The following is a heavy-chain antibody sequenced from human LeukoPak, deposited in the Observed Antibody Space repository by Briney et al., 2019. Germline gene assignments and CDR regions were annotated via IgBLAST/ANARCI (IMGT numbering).Heavy chain of an antibody. Sequence: TSETLSLTCAVYGGSFSGYYWSWIRQPPGKGLEWIGEINHSGSTNYNPSLKSRVTISVDTSKNQFSLKLSSVTAADTAVYYCARGRRHYFDYWGQGTLVTVSS. V-gene: IGHV4-34*01. J-gene: IGHJ4*02. CDR3: ARGRRHYFDY. CDR2: INHSGST. CDR1: GGSFSGYY.